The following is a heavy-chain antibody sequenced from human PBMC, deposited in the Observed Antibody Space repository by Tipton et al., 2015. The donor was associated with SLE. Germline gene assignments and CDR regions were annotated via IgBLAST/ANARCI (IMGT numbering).Heavy chain of an antibody. J-gene: IGHJ4*02. D-gene: IGHD6-6*01. CDR1: GGSFSGYY. V-gene: IGHV4-34*01. CDR3: AREGRREQLALGY. CDR2: INHSGST. Sequence: TLSLTCAVYGGSFSGYYWSWIRQPPGKGLEWIGEINHSGSTNYNPSLKSRVTISVDTSKNQFSLKLSPVTAADTAVYYCAREGRREQLALGYWGQGTLVTVSS.